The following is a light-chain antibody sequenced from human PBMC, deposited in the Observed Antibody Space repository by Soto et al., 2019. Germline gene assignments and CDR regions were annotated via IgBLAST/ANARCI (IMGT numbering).Light chain of an antibody. CDR1: HSVSSSY. Sequence: EIVLTQSPGTLSLSPGERATLSCRASHSVSSSYLAWYQQKPGQAPRLLIYGASSRATGLPDRFSGSGSGTDLTLTISRLEPEDFAVYYCQQYGRSPSTFGQGTKLQIK. CDR3: QQYGRSPST. J-gene: IGKJ2*01. CDR2: GAS. V-gene: IGKV3-20*01.